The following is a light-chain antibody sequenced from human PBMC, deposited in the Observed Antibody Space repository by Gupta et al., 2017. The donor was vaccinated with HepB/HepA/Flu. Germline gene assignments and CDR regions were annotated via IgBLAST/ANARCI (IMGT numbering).Light chain of an antibody. Sequence: SSELTQDPAVSVALGQTVRITCQGDSLTNCYASWYQQKPGRAPLLVIYGKNNRPSGIPDRFSGSTSLDTASLTITGAQAEDEADYYCNSRDSSGDHLVLFGGGTKVTVL. V-gene: IGLV3-19*01. J-gene: IGLJ2*01. CDR1: SLTNCY. CDR3: NSRDSSGDHLVL. CDR2: GKN.